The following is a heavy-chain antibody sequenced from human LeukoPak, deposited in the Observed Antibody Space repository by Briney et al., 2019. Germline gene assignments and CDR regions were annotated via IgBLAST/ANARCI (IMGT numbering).Heavy chain of an antibody. CDR3: AKAESPINRYNWNDKRRPYGMDV. Sequence: GGSLRLSCAAPGFTFSSYGMHWVRQAPGKGLEWVAVISYDGSNKYYADSVKGRFTISRDNSKNTLYLQMNSLRAEDTAVYYCAKAESPINRYNWNDKRRPYGMDVWGQGTTVTVSS. CDR2: ISYDGSNK. V-gene: IGHV3-30*18. CDR1: GFTFSSYG. J-gene: IGHJ6*02. D-gene: IGHD1-20*01.